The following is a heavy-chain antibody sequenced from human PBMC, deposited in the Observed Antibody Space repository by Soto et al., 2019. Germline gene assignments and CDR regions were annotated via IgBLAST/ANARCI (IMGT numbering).Heavy chain of an antibody. CDR1: GFTSSSYA. D-gene: IGHD5-12*01. Sequence: GGSLRLSCAAPGFTSSSYARRRDRQASGKGLEWVSAISGSGGSTYYADSVKGRFTISRDNSKNRLYLQMNSLRAEDTAVYYCAKEDGYNFHVDYWGQGTLVTVSS. J-gene: IGHJ4*02. V-gene: IGHV3-23*01. CDR2: ISGSGGST. CDR3: AKEDGYNFHVDY.